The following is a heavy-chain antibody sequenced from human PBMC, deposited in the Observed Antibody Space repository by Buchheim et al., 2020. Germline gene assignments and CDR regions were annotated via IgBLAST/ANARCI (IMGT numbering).Heavy chain of an antibody. Sequence: QVQLVESGGGVVQPGRSLRLSCAASGFTFSSYGMHWVRQAPGKGLEWVAVIWYDGNNKYYADSVKGRFTISRDNSKNTLYLQMNSLRAEDTAVYYCARHEETLGAREDYYGMDVWGQGTT. CDR3: ARHEETLGAREDYYGMDV. D-gene: IGHD6-6*01. CDR1: GFTFSSYG. CDR2: IWYDGNNK. V-gene: IGHV3-33*01. J-gene: IGHJ6*02.